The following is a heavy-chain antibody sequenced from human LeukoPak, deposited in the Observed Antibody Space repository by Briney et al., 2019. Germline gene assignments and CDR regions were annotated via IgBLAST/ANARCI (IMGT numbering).Heavy chain of an antibody. V-gene: IGHV3-15*01. J-gene: IGHJ4*02. CDR2: IKSKTEGGTT. CDR1: RFTFNTYA. CDR3: TTLTYGGVIVFDY. Sequence: GGSLRLSCAASRFTFNTYAMSWVRQAPGKGLEWVGRIKSKTEGGTTDYAAPVEGRFTISRDDSKNTLYLQLDSLKTEDTGVYYCTTLTYGGVIVFDYWGQGTLVTVSS. D-gene: IGHD3-16*02.